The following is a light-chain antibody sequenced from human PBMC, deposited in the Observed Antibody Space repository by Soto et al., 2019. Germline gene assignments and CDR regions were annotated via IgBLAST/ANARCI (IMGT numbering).Light chain of an antibody. Sequence: QSVLTQPASVSGSPGQSITISCTGTSSDVGSYNLVSWYQQHPGKAPKLMIYEVSKRPSGGSNRFSGSKSGNTASLTISGLQAEDEADYYCCSYAGSSTYVFGTGTQLTVL. CDR1: SSDVGSYNL. CDR2: EVS. CDR3: CSYAGSSTYV. V-gene: IGLV2-23*02. J-gene: IGLJ1*01.